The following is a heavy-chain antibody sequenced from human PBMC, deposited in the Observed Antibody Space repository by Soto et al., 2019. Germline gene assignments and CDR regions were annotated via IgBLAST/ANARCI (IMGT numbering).Heavy chain of an antibody. CDR3: ARVRYYGSGNYYYFDY. V-gene: IGHV1-46*01. J-gene: IGHJ4*01. CDR2: INPSGGST. D-gene: IGHD3-10*01. Sequence: ASVKVSCKASGYTFTSYHIHWVRQAPGQGLEWMGIINPSGGSTTYAQKFQGRVTMTRDTSTSTVYMELNSLRSEDTAVYFCARVRYYGSGNYYYFDYWGHGTLVTVSS. CDR1: GYTFTSYH.